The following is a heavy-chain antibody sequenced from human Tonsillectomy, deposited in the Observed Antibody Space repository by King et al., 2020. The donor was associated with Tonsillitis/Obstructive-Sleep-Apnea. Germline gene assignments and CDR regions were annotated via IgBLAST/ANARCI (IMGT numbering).Heavy chain of an antibody. V-gene: IGHV1-2*06. CDR3: AALSVAATG. Sequence: HVQLVESGAEVKKPGASVKVSGKASGYIFTGFYIHWVRQAPGQGLEWMGRINPNSGATNYAQKFQGRGTMTRDTSIITVYMELSRLRSDDTAVYYCAALSVAATGWGQGTLVTVSS. CDR2: INPNSGAT. J-gene: IGHJ4*02. D-gene: IGHD6-19*01. CDR1: GYIFTGFY.